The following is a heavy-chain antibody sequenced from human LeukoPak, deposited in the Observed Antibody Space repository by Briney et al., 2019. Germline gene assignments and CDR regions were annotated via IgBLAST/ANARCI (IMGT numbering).Heavy chain of an antibody. CDR2: ISGSGGST. Sequence: GGSLRLSCAASGFTFSSYAMSWVRQAPGKGLEWVSAISGSGGSTYYADSVKGRFTISRDNAKNTLYLQMNSLRAEDTAVYYCARVSSGSYFGYYYYYMDVWGKGTTVTVSS. V-gene: IGHV3-23*01. CDR1: GFTFSSYA. D-gene: IGHD1-26*01. CDR3: ARVSSGSYFGYYYYYMDV. J-gene: IGHJ6*03.